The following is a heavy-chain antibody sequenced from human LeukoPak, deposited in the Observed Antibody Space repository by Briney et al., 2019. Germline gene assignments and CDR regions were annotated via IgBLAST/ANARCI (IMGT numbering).Heavy chain of an antibody. CDR1: GFTFSAYW. V-gene: IGHV3-7*01. Sequence: GGSLRLSCAASGFTFSAYWMSWVRQARGRGLEWVASIKQDGSEKYYVDSVKGRFTISRDNAKNSLYLRMNSLRAEDTAVYYCARIYDFWSGYYARGAYDIWGQGTMVTVSS. J-gene: IGHJ3*02. CDR2: IKQDGSEK. D-gene: IGHD3-3*01. CDR3: ARIYDFWSGYYARGAYDI.